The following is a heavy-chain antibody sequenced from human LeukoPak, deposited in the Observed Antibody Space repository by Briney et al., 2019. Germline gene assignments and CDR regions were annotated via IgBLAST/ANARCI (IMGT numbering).Heavy chain of an antibody. J-gene: IGHJ4*02. CDR3: ATELYMGATTKAGYFDY. V-gene: IGHV1-24*01. CDR2: FDPEDGET. Sequence: ASVNVSCKVSGYTLTELSMHWVRQAPGKGLEWMGGFDPEDGETIYAQKFQGRVTMTEDTSTDTAYMELSSLRSEDTAVYYCATELYMGATTKAGYFDYWGQGTLVTVSS. D-gene: IGHD1-26*01. CDR1: GYTLTELS.